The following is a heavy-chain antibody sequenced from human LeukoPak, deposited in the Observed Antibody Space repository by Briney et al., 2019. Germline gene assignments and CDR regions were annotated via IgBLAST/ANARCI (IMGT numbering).Heavy chain of an antibody. Sequence: GGSLRLSCAASGFTFSSYWMHWVRQAPGKGLVWVSRINTDGSSTSYADSVKGRFTISRDDSKNTLYLQMNSLKIEDTAVYYCTTDPGGVHGPFDPWGQGTLVTVSS. CDR1: GFTFSSYW. CDR3: TTDPGGVHGPFDP. J-gene: IGHJ5*02. CDR2: INTDGSST. V-gene: IGHV3-74*01. D-gene: IGHD3-10*01.